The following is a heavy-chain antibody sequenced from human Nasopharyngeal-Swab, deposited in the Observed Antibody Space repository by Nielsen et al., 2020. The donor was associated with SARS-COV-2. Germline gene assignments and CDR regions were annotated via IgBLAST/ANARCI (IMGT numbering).Heavy chain of an antibody. D-gene: IGHD6-19*01. Sequence: SETLSLTCTVSGGSISSYYWSWIRQPPGKGLEWIGEISHYGSTNYNPSLKSRVTISVDTSKNQFSLKLSSLTAADTAVYYCARGRSSGWYHYYFDYWGQGTLVTVSS. J-gene: IGHJ4*02. CDR1: GGSISSYY. CDR2: ISHYGST. CDR3: ARGRSSGWYHYYFDY. V-gene: IGHV4-34*01.